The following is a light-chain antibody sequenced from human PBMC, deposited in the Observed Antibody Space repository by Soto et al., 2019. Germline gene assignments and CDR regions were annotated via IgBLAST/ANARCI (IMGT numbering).Light chain of an antibody. V-gene: IGKV3-20*01. Sequence: EIVLTQSPGTLSLSPGERATLSCRASQSVSSSYLAWYQQKPGQAPRLLIYGASSRATGIPDRFSGSGSGTDFTLTISRLELEDFAVYYCQQYDSSPVTFGPGTKVDIK. CDR3: QQYDSSPVT. J-gene: IGKJ3*01. CDR1: QSVSSSY. CDR2: GAS.